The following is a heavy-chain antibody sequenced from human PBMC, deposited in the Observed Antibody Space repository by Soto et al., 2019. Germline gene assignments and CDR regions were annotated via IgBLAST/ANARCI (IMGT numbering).Heavy chain of an antibody. CDR1: GFTFSSYT. D-gene: IGHD6-13*01. CDR3: ARDLGYSSSCNVYYYYGMDV. V-gene: IGHV3-21*01. J-gene: IGHJ6*02. CDR2: ITSISTYI. Sequence: GGSLRLSCAASGFTFSSYTMNWVRQAPGKXLEWVSSITSISTYIYYADSVKGRFTISRDNTKNSLYLQMNSLRAEDTAVYYCARDLGYSSSCNVYYYYGMDVWGPGTTVTVSS.